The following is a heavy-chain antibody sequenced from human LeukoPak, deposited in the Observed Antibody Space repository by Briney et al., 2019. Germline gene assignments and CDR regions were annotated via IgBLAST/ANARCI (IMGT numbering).Heavy chain of an antibody. CDR2: ISGGDNRT. CDR1: GFTFSNYA. CDR3: AKDSRGDWFYYFDY. J-gene: IGHJ4*02. Sequence: GGSLRLSCAVSGFTFSNYAMNWVRQAPGKGLEWVSGISGGDNRTYYADSVKGRFTISRDKSKNTLYLQMNSLRAEDTAVYYCAKDSRGDWFYYFDYWGQGTLVTVSS. V-gene: IGHV3-23*01. D-gene: IGHD2/OR15-2a*01.